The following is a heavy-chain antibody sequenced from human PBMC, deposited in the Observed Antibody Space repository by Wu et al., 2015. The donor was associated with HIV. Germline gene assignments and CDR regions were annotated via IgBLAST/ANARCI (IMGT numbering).Heavy chain of an antibody. Sequence: QVRLIQSGAEVKKPGASVKVSCKASGYTFTHYDINWVRQASGQGLEWMGWMNPNSGNTGYRQRFQGRVTMTRDNSITTAYMELRGLRSEDTAIYYCATAGADGQQPDYYGMDVWGQGTTVTVSS. CDR2: MNPNSGNT. CDR1: GYTFTHYD. CDR3: ATAGADGQQPDYYGMDV. V-gene: IGHV1-8*01. J-gene: IGHJ6*02. D-gene: IGHD6-13*01.